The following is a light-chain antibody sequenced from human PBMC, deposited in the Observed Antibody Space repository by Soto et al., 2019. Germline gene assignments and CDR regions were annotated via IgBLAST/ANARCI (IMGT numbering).Light chain of an antibody. V-gene: IGLV2-14*01. J-gene: IGLJ1*01. Sequence: SVLTQPASVSGSPGQSITISCTGTSSDVGGNKYVSWYQQYPGKVPKLLINKVTNRPSGVSYRFSGSKSGNTASLTISALLAEDEADYFCASSTSDSHYVFGTGTKVTVL. CDR1: SSDVGGNKY. CDR2: KVT. CDR3: ASSTSDSHYV.